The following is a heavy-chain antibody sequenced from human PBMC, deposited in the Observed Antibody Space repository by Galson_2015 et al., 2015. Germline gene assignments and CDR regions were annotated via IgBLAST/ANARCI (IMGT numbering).Heavy chain of an antibody. J-gene: IGHJ5*02. CDR3: ARSSRSWFDP. CDR2: IYYSGST. Sequence: ETLSLTCTVSGGSISSHYWSWIRQPPGKGLEWFGNIYYSGSTNYNPSLRSRVTISVDTSKNQFSLKLTSVTAADTAVYYCARSSRSWFDPWGQGTLVTVSS. CDR1: GGSISSHY. V-gene: IGHV4-59*11.